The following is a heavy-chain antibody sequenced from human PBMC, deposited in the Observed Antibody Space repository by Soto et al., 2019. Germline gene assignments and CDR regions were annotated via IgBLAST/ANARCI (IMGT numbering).Heavy chain of an antibody. CDR3: SKMGYGAGGDY. J-gene: IGHJ4*02. V-gene: IGHV3-23*01. Sequence: GGSLRLSCAASGFTFSSSAMSWVRQSPGKGLEWVSTISGSGSSTYYADSVKGRFTISRDNSKNTLYLQMNSLRVEDTALYYYSKMGYGAGGDYWSRGTLVTVSS. CDR2: ISGSGSST. CDR1: GFTFSSSA. D-gene: IGHD3-10*01.